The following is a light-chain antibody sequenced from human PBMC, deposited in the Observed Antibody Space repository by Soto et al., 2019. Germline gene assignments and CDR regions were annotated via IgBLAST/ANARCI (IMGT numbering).Light chain of an antibody. J-gene: IGKJ4*01. Sequence: EIVMTQSPATLSVSPGERATLSCRASQSVGTNLAWYQQKPGQAPRLLVYSVSTRATGIPASFSGSGSGTEFTLTISSLQSEDFAGYYCQQYNDWPLTFGGGTKVEIK. CDR1: QSVGTN. CDR2: SVS. CDR3: QQYNDWPLT. V-gene: IGKV3-15*01.